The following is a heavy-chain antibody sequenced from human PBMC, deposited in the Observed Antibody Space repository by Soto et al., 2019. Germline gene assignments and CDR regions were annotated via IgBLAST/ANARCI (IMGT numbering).Heavy chain of an antibody. Sequence: EVQLLESGGGLVQPGGSLRLSCAASGFTFSGYAMSWVRQAPGKGLEWVSAISGSGGSTYYADSVKGRFTISRDNSKNTLYLQMNSLRAEDTAVYYCAKQAGYCSSTSCAKHFDYWGQGTLVTVSS. CDR2: ISGSGGST. D-gene: IGHD2-2*01. J-gene: IGHJ4*02. CDR1: GFTFSGYA. V-gene: IGHV3-23*01. CDR3: AKQAGYCSSTSCAKHFDY.